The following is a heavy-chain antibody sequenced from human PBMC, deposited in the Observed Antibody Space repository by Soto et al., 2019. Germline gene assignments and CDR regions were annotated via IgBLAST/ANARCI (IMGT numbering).Heavy chain of an antibody. V-gene: IGHV1-2*02. D-gene: IGHD4-17*01. CDR1: GYTFAAYY. CDR2: INPTSGGT. J-gene: IGHJ4*02. Sequence: QVQLVQSGAEVKKPGASVKVSCKTSGYTFAAYYIHWIRQAPGQGLEWMGWINPTSGGTVYAQNFQERVTMTRGTSISTAYMELRRLNSDDTAVYYCARDPDYGDYWGYFFDSWGQGTPVTVSS. CDR3: ARDPDYGDYWGYFFDS.